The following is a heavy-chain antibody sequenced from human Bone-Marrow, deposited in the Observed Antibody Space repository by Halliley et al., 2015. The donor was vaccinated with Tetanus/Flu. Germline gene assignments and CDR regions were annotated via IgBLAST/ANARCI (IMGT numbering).Heavy chain of an antibody. D-gene: IGHD3-10*01. V-gene: IGHV4-31*03. CDR2: IYYSGST. Sequence: TLSLTCTVSGGSISSGGHYWNWIRQHPGKGLEWIGHIYYSGSTYYNPSLKSRITISVDTSENQFSLNLRSVTAADTAVYYCARGLYYYRSGTYFDYWGQGTLVTVSS. CDR1: GGSISSGGHY. J-gene: IGHJ4*02. CDR3: ARGLYYYRSGTYFDY.